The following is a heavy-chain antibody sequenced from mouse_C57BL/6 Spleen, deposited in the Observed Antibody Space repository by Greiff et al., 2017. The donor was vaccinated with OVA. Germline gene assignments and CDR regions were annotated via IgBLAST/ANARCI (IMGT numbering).Heavy chain of an antibody. CDR2: INPSSGYT. V-gene: IGHV1-4*01. J-gene: IGHJ1*03. Sequence: VKLLESGAELARPGASVKMSCKASGYTFTSYTMHWVKQRPGQGLEWIGYINPSSGYTKYNQKFKDKATLTADKSSSTAYMQLSSLTSEDSAVYYCASSSHWDGYFDVWGTGTTVTVSS. D-gene: IGHD4-1*01. CDR1: GYTFTSYT. CDR3: ASSSHWDGYFDV.